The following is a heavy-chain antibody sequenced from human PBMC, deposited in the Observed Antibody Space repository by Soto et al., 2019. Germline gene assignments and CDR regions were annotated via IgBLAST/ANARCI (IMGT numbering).Heavy chain of an antibody. D-gene: IGHD3-22*01. CDR3: ARSHYDSAGYYSEFDS. CDR2: IYPGDSDT. CDR1: DYNFASYW. J-gene: IGHJ4*02. V-gene: IGHV5-51*01. Sequence: LKISCQVSDYNFASYWIGWVRQVPGKGLEWMGIIYPGDSDTRYNPSFQGQVTFSADKSTSTVYLQWSSLKASDTAIYYCARSHYDSAGYYSEFDSWGQGTLVTVSS.